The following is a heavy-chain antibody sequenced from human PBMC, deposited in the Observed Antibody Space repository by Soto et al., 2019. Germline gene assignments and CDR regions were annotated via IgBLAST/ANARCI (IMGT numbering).Heavy chain of an antibody. V-gene: IGHV1-58*01. CDR1: GGTFRNNV. CDR2: IVVGSGNT. Sequence: SVKVSCKASGGTFRNNVFSWVRQAPGQGLERIGWIVVGSGNTNYAQKFQERVTITRDMSTSTAYMELSSLRSEDTAVYYCAADRGGGFLEWLVNAFDIWGQGTMVTVSS. CDR3: AADRGGGFLEWLVNAFDI. J-gene: IGHJ3*02. D-gene: IGHD3-3*01.